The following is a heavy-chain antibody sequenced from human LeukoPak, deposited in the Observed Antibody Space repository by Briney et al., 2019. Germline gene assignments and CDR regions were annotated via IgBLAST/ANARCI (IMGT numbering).Heavy chain of an antibody. D-gene: IGHD6-19*01. J-gene: IGHJ4*02. CDR1: GFTFSSYA. CDR2: ISGSGGST. CDR3: AKDLFIAVAGTEDY. Sequence: PGGSLRLSCAASGFTFSSYAMSWVRQAPGKGLEWVSAISGSGGSTYYADSVKGRFTISRDNSKNTLYLQMNSLRAEDTAVYYCAKDLFIAVAGTEDYWGQGTLVTVSS. V-gene: IGHV3-23*01.